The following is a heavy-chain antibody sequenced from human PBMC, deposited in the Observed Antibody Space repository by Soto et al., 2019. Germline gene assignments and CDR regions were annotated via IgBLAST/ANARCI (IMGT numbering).Heavy chain of an antibody. V-gene: IGHV4-30-4*01. CDR3: ARVRRRTGRYYYGMDV. Sequence: PSETLSLTCTVSGGSISSGDYYWSWIRQPPGKGLEWIGYIYYSGSTYYNPSLKSRVTISVDTSKNQFSLKLSSVTAADTAVYYCARVRRRTGRYYYGMDVWGQGTTVTVSS. CDR1: GGSISSGDYY. J-gene: IGHJ6*02. CDR2: IYYSGST.